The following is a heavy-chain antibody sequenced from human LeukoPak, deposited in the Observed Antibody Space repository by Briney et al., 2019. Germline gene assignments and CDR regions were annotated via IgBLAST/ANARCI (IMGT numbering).Heavy chain of an antibody. V-gene: IGHV1-18*04. CDR1: GYTFSNYG. J-gene: IGHJ4*02. Sequence: SVKVSFKASGYTFSNYGISWVRQAPGLGLEWMGWTSYNGNTNYAQKFQDRVTMTTDTSTTTAYMELRSLESDDTAVYYCARHSGSGWQALGYWGQGTLVTVSS. CDR3: ARHSGSGWQALGY. CDR2: TSYNGNT. D-gene: IGHD6-19*01.